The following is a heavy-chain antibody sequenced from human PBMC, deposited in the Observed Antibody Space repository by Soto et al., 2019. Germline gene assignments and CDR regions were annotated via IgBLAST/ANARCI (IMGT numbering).Heavy chain of an antibody. J-gene: IGHJ2*01. CDR1: GFTFSSCA. D-gene: IGHD5-12*01. CDR3: ARDEAVATIPYWYFDL. V-gene: IGHV3-30-3*01. CDR2: ISYDGSNK. Sequence: QVQLVESGGGVVQPGRSLRLSCAASGFTFSSCAMHWVRQAPGKGLEWVAVISYDGSNKYYADSVKGRFTISRDNSKNTLYLQMNSLRAEDTAVYYCARDEAVATIPYWYFDLWGRGTLVTVSS.